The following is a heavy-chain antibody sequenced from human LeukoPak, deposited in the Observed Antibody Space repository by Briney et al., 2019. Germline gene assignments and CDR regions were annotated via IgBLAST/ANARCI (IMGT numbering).Heavy chain of an antibody. Sequence: ASVKVSCKASGYAFTRHYMHWVRQAPGQGLEWMGLINPSGSSTIYAQKFQGRVTITADKSTSTAYMEVSSLRSEDTAVYYCARHRAGYSYGSDYYYYYYMDVWGKGTTVTVSS. CDR1: GYAFTRHY. CDR3: ARHRAGYSYGSDYYYYYYMDV. J-gene: IGHJ6*03. D-gene: IGHD5-18*01. V-gene: IGHV1-46*01. CDR2: INPSGSST.